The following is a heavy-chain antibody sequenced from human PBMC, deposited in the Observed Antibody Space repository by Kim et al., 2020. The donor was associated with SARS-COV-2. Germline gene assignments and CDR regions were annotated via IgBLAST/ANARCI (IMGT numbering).Heavy chain of an antibody. D-gene: IGHD3-22*01. CDR3: AREHYYDSSGYSLGG. V-gene: IGHV1-69*04. J-gene: IGHJ4*02. Sequence: KFQGRVTITADKSTSTAYMELSSLRSEDTAVYYCAREHYYDSSGYSLGGWGQGTLVTVSS.